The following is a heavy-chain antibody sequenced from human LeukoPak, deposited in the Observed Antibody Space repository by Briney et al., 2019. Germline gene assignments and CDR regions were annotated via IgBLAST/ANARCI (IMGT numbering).Heavy chain of an antibody. V-gene: IGHV4-59*01. D-gene: IGHD2/OR15-2a*01. J-gene: IGHJ3*02. Sequence: SETLSLTCTVSGGSITSDHWNWIRQPPGKGLEWIGGIYYSGRTYYNPSLKSRITISVDMSKMQFSLRLTSVTAADTAVYYCARKNDFEIWGQGTLVTVSS. CDR3: ARKNDFEI. CDR2: IYYSGRT. CDR1: GGSITSDH.